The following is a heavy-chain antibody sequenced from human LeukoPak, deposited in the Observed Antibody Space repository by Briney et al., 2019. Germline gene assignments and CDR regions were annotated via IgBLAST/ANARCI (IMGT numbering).Heavy chain of an antibody. CDR2: ISSSSSDI. D-gene: IGHD5-24*01. J-gene: IGHJ4*02. V-gene: IGHV3-21*01. Sequence: GGSLRLSCTTSGFTFSSYTMNWVRQAPGKGRDWVSSISSSSSDIYYADSVRGRFTIFRDNAKNSVYLQMNSLRAEDTAVYYCARAMAVPANNDYWGQGTLVTVSS. CDR1: GFTFSSYT. CDR3: ARAMAVPANNDY.